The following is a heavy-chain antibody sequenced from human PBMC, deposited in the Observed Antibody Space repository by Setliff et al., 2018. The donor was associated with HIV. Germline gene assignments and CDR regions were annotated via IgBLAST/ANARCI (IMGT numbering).Heavy chain of an antibody. J-gene: IGHJ4*02. Sequence: SETLSLTCTVSGGSISSGDYYWSWIRQPPGKGLEWIGYIYYSGSTYYNPSLKSRVTISVDTSKNQFSLKLSSVTAADTAVYYCAREGPRYSTRIDHWGQGTLVTVSS. V-gene: IGHV4-30-4*08. D-gene: IGHD6-13*01. CDR1: GGSISSGDYY. CDR3: AREGPRYSTRIDH. CDR2: IYYSGST.